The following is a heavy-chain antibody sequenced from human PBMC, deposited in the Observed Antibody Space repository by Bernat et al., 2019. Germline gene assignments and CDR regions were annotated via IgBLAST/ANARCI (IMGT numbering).Heavy chain of an antibody. CDR1: ISSGAYY. CDR3: ARVRDEAFDI. CDR2: IYYSWST. J-gene: IGHJ3*02. Sequence: ISSGAYYWSLIRQPPGKRLELIGYIYYSWSTYYNPSLKSRVTISVDTSKNQFSLKLSSVTAADTAVYYCARVRDEAFDIWG. V-gene: IGHV4-30-4*01.